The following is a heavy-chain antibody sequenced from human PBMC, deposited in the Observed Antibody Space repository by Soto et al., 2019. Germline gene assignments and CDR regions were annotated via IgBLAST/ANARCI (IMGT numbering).Heavy chain of an antibody. CDR3: ARRSTVTAIIDY. CDR2: IYYSGST. CDR1: GGSISSGDYY. V-gene: IGHV4-30-4*01. D-gene: IGHD4-17*01. J-gene: IGHJ4*02. Sequence: SETLSLTCTVSGGSISSGDYYWSWIRQPPGKGLEWIGYIYYSGSTYYNPSLKSRVTISVDTSKNQFSLKLSSVTAADTAVYYCARRSTVTAIIDYWGQGTLVTVS.